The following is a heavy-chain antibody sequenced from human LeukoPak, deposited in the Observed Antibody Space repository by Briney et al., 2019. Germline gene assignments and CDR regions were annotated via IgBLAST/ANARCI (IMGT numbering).Heavy chain of an antibody. V-gene: IGHV3-21*01. Sequence: PGGSMRLSCAASGFTFSSYTMNWVRQAPGKGLEWVASISSSRNYIYYADPVKGRLTSSRDNATNSLYLQLNSLRGDDRAVYYCARDPTPRYCSGGSCYTPYGMDVWGQGTTVTVSS. J-gene: IGHJ6*02. CDR3: ARDPTPRYCSGGSCYTPYGMDV. CDR2: ISSSRNYI. CDR1: GFTFSSYT. D-gene: IGHD2-15*01.